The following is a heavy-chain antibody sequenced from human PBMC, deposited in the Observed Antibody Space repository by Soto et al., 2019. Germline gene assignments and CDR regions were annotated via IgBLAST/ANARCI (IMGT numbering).Heavy chain of an antibody. CDR2: INAGNGNT. CDR1: GYTFTSYA. J-gene: IGHJ4*02. V-gene: IGHV1-3*01. CDR3: ERAWVVVTAPDY. Sequence: QVQLVQSGAEAKKPGASVKVSCKASGYTFTSYAMHWVRQAPGQRLEWMGWINAGNGNTKYSQKFQGRVTITRGTTASTAYMEQSSLRSEDTAVYYCERAWVVVTAPDYWGQGPLVTVSS. D-gene: IGHD2-21*02.